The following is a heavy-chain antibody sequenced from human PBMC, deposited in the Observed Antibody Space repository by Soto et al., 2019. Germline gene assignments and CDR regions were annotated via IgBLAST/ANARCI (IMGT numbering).Heavy chain of an antibody. J-gene: IGHJ4*02. CDR2: ITGSDGRT. CDR1: GFTFSTYT. V-gene: IGHV3-23*01. D-gene: IGHD5-12*01. CDR3: AKNSAATIRVGFDY. Sequence: GGSLRLSCAASGFTFSTYTMSWVRQTPGKGLEWVSAITGSDGRTYYADSVKGRFTISRDNSKNTLYLQMNSLGAEDTAVYYCAKNSAATIRVGFDYWGQGTLVTVSS.